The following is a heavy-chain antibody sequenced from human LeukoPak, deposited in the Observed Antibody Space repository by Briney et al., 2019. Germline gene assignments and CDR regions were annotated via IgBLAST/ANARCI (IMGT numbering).Heavy chain of an antibody. CDR1: GGSFSGYY. V-gene: IGHV4-59*01. CDR2: IYSSGST. CDR3: ARGNSGYDYAFDI. J-gene: IGHJ3*02. D-gene: IGHD5-12*01. Sequence: PSETLSLTCAVYGGSFSGYYWSWIRQPPGKGLQWIGLIYSSGSTNYNPSLKSRVTISLDTSKNQFSLRVSSVTSADTAVYYCARGNSGYDYAFDIWGQGTMVTVSS.